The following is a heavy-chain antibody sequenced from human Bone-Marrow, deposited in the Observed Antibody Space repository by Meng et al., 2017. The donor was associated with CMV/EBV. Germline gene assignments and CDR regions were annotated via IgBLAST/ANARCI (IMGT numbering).Heavy chain of an antibody. D-gene: IGHD3-3*01. V-gene: IGHV2-5*01. CDR3: AHSGRSITIFGVVLNPLGSSFDY. CDR2: IYWNDDK. Sequence: SGPTLVKPTQTLTLTCTFSGFSLSTSGVGVGWIRQPPGKALEWLALIYWNDDKRYSPSLKNRLTITKDTSKNQVVLTMTNMDPVDTATYYCAHSGRSITIFGVVLNPLGSSFDYWGQGTLVTGSS. CDR1: GFSLSTSGVG. J-gene: IGHJ4*02.